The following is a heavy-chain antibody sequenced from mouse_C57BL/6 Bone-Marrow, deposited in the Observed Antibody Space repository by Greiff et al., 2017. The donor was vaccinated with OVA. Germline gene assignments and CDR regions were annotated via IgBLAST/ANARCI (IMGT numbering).Heavy chain of an antibody. CDR1: GFSLTSYG. CDR2: IWRGGST. CDR3: AKSPPYYSNSYYFDY. J-gene: IGHJ2*01. Sequence: VQRVESGPGLVQPSQSLSITCTVSGFSLTSYGVHWVRQSPGKGLEWLGVIWRGGSTDYNAAFMSRLSITKDNSKSQVFFKMNSLQADDTAIYYCAKSPPYYSNSYYFDYWGQGTTLTVSS. V-gene: IGHV2-5*01. D-gene: IGHD2-5*01.